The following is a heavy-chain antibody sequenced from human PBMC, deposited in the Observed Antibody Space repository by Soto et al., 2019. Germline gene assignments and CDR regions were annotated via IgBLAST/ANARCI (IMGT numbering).Heavy chain of an antibody. CDR2: INHSGST. Sequence: QVQLQQWGAGLLKPSETLSLTCAVYGGSFSGYYWSWIRQPPGKGLEWIGEINHSGSTNYNPSLKSRVTISVDTSKNQFSLKLSSVTAADTAVYYCARGKPVPRRNTQKKVVPAAIGAFDIWGQGTMVTVSS. CDR1: GGSFSGYY. J-gene: IGHJ3*02. CDR3: ARGKPVPRRNTQKKVVPAAIGAFDI. V-gene: IGHV4-34*01. D-gene: IGHD2-2*01.